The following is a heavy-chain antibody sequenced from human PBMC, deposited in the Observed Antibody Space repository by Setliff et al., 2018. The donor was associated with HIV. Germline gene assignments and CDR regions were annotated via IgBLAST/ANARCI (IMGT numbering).Heavy chain of an antibody. J-gene: IGHJ3*02. D-gene: IGHD2-15*01. CDR1: GFTFSTYW. V-gene: IGHV3-74*03. CDR2: LNTDGSST. CDR3: AREMGSTHQAFDI. Sequence: GGSLRLSCAASGFTFSTYWMHWVRQAPGKGLVWVSRLNTDGSSTEYADSVKGRFTISRDNAKNTLYLQMSSLRAEDTAVYYCAREMGSTHQAFDIWGQGTMVTVSS.